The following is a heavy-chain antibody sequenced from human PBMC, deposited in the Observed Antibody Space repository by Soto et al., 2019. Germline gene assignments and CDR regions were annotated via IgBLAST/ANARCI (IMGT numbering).Heavy chain of an antibody. J-gene: IGHJ5*02. Sequence: SETLSLTCAVSGGSISSSSDYWGWIRQPPGKGLEWIGSIYYSGSTYYNPSLKSRVTISVDTSKNQFSLKLSSVTAADTAVYYCASPKIAFYNWFDPWGQGTLVTVSS. V-gene: IGHV4-39*01. CDR1: GGSISSSSDY. D-gene: IGHD3-3*02. CDR3: ASPKIAFYNWFDP. CDR2: IYYSGST.